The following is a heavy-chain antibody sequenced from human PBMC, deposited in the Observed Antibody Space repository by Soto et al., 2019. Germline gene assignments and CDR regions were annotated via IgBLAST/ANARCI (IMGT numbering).Heavy chain of an antibody. CDR3: ARAGRGGWDYFDH. D-gene: IGHD3-10*01. V-gene: IGHV1-2*02. CDR1: GYTFSVNY. CDR2: ISPNGGGT. Sequence: ASVKVSCKASGYTFSVNYIHWVRQAPGQGLEWMGWISPNGGGTKYTEKFQGRVTLTTDTSINTVYMEMSSLSSDDTAVYYCARAGRGGWDYFDHWGQGTLVSVYS. J-gene: IGHJ4*02.